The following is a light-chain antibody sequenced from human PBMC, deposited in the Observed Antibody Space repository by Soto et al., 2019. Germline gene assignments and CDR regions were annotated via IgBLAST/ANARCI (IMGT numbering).Light chain of an antibody. V-gene: IGLV8-61*01. Sequence: QTVVTQEPSLSVSPGGTVTRTCGLSSGSVSTRYYPSWYQQTPGQAPRTLIYNTNTRSSGVPDRFSGSILGNKAALTITGAQADDESDYYCVLYMGSGSWVFGGGTKVTVL. CDR1: SGSVSTRYY. J-gene: IGLJ3*02. CDR3: VLYMGSGSWV. CDR2: NTN.